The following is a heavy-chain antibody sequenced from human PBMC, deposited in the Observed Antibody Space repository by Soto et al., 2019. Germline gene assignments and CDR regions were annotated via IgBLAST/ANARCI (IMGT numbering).Heavy chain of an antibody. CDR3: ARVLPSNTTRTTIFGVVTEYYYYGMDV. CDR1: GGSISSYY. D-gene: IGHD3-3*01. V-gene: IGHV4-4*07. Sequence: PSETLSLTCTVSGGSISSYYWSWIRQPAGKGLEWIGRIYTSGSTNYNPSLKSRVTMSVDTSKNQFSLKLSSVTAADTAVYYRARVLPSNTTRTTIFGVVTEYYYYGMDVWGQGTTVTVSS. J-gene: IGHJ6*02. CDR2: IYTSGST.